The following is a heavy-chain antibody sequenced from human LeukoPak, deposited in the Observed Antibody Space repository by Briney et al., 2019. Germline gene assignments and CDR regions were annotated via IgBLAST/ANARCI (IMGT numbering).Heavy chain of an antibody. Sequence: GGSLRLSYAGSGFTFSRYWMSWVRQAQGKGLEWVANIKQDGSEEYYVDSVKGRFTISRDNAKNSLYLQMNSLRAEDTAVYYCAKLYCSSTSCYLYYYYYMDVWGKGTTVTVSS. CDR2: IKQDGSEE. CDR1: GFTFSRYW. CDR3: AKLYCSSTSCYLYYYYYMDV. D-gene: IGHD2-2*01. V-gene: IGHV3-7*02. J-gene: IGHJ6*03.